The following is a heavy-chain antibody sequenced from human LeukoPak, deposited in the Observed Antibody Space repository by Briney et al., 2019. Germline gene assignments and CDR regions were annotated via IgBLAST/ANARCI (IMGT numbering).Heavy chain of an antibody. J-gene: IGHJ5*02. CDR2: IYYSGST. D-gene: IGHD3-9*01. Sequence: PSETLSLTCTVSGGSISSYYWSWIRQPPGKGLEWIGYIYYSGSTNYNPSLKSRVTISVDTSKNQFSLKLSSVTAADTAVYYCARGDYDILTPLGWFDPWGQGTLVTVSS. CDR1: GGSISSYY. CDR3: ARGDYDILTPLGWFDP. V-gene: IGHV4-59*01.